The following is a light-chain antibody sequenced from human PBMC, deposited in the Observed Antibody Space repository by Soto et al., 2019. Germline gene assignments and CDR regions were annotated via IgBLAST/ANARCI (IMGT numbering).Light chain of an antibody. CDR1: QSVIKY. CDR2: DAS. Sequence: EIVLTQSPATLSLSPGERATLSCRASQSVIKYLAWYQQKPGQAPRLLIFDASNRATGIPARFSGSGSGTAFTLTISSLEPEDFAVYYCQQRYIWPPITFGQGTRLEIK. CDR3: QQRYIWPPIT. V-gene: IGKV3-11*01. J-gene: IGKJ5*01.